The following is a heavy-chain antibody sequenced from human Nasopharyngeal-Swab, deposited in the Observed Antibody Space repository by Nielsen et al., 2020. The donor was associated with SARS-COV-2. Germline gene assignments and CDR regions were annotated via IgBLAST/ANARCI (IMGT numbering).Heavy chain of an antibody. CDR1: GYTFTSYD. V-gene: IGHV1-8*01. J-gene: IGHJ6*02. D-gene: IGHD3-9*01. CDR3: ARGLYFDWLLFSPCYYGMDV. Sequence: ASVKVSCKASGYTFTSYDINWVRQATGQGLEWMGWMNPNSGNTGYAQKFQGRVTMTRNTSISTAYMELSSLRSEDTAVYYCARGLYFDWLLFSPCYYGMDVWGQGTTVTVSS. CDR2: MNPNSGNT.